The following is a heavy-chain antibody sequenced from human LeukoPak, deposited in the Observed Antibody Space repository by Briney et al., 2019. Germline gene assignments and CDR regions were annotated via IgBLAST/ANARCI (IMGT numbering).Heavy chain of an antibody. CDR3: ARGASIAVAGTRGYYFDY. V-gene: IGHV3-33*01. Sequence: VQPGRSLRLSCAASGFTFSSYGMHWVRQAPGTGLEWVAVIWYDGSNKYYADSVKGRFTISRDNSKNTLYLQMNSLRAEDTAVYYCARGASIAVAGTRGYYFDYWGQGTLVTVSS. D-gene: IGHD6-19*01. CDR2: IWYDGSNK. J-gene: IGHJ4*02. CDR1: GFTFSSYG.